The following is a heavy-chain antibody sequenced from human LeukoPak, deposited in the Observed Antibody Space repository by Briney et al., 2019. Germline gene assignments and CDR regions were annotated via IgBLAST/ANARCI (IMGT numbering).Heavy chain of an antibody. V-gene: IGHV3-21*01. Sequence: GGSLRLSCAASGFTFSSYSMNWVRQAPGKGLEWVSSISSSSSYIYYADSVKGRFTISRDNAKNSLYLQMNSLRAEDTAVYYCAGPSSSSVDYWGQGTLVTVSS. CDR3: AGPSSSSVDY. J-gene: IGHJ4*02. D-gene: IGHD6-6*01. CDR2: ISSSSSYI. CDR1: GFTFSSYS.